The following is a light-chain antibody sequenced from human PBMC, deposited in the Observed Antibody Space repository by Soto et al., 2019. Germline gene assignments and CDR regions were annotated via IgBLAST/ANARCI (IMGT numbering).Light chain of an antibody. CDR1: QSISGW. Sequence: DIQMTQSPSTLSASVGHRVTITCRASQSISGWLAWYQQKPGKAPKLLIYDASKLQDGVPSRFSGSESGTDFTLTISRVQPDDVATYYCQQYKSYTPYTIGQGTKVEIK. J-gene: IGKJ2*01. V-gene: IGKV1-5*01. CDR3: QQYKSYTPYT. CDR2: DAS.